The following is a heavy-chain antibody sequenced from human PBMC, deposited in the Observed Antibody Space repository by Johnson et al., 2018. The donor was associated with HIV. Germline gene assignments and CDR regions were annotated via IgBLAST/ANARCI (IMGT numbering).Heavy chain of an antibody. V-gene: IGHV3-30*03. CDR1: GFTFSSYG. D-gene: IGHD3-22*01. J-gene: IGHJ3*02. Sequence: VQLVESGGGVVQPGRSLRLSCAASGFTFSSYGMHWVRQAPGKGLEWVAVISYDGSNKYYADSVKGRFTISRDNSKNTLYLQMNSLRAEDTAVYYCARTSYYDSRGAFDIWGQGTMVTVSS. CDR2: ISYDGSNK. CDR3: ARTSYYDSRGAFDI.